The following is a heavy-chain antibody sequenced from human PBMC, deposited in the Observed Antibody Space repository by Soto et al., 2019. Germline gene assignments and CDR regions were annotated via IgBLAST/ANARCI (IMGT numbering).Heavy chain of an antibody. D-gene: IGHD3-10*01. CDR1: GFTFSSYD. CDR2: IGVAGDT. J-gene: IGHJ6*02. V-gene: IGHV3-13*04. CDR3: ERGYHGSGSRHGMDV. Sequence: EVQLVESGGGLVQPGGSLRLSCAASGFTFSSYDMHWVRQAAGEGLEWVSAIGVAGDTYYPGSVEGRFTISRENAKNSLYLQMNRLRPGDTAVYYCERGYHGSGSRHGMDVWGQGTTVTVSS.